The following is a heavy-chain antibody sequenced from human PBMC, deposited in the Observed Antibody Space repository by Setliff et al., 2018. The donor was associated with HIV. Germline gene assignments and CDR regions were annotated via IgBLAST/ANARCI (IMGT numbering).Heavy chain of an antibody. J-gene: IGHJ4*02. CDR3: ARDPPGYGDSKDY. D-gene: IGHD4-17*01. Sequence: SQTLSLTCTASGGPVGSGSYYWSWIRQSPVKGLEWLGYIYYSGSTTYNPSPRSRVTISIDTSKNQLSLNLRSVTAADTAVYYCARDPPGYGDSKDYWGQGKLVTVSS. CDR2: IYYSGST. V-gene: IGHV4-61*01. CDR1: GGPVGSGSYY.